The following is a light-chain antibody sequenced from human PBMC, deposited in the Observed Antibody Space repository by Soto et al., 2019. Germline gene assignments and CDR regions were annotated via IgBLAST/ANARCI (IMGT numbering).Light chain of an antibody. CDR1: RTIDNY. Sequence: DIQMTQSPSSLSASLGDRVTITCRASRTIDNYLNWYQQKPGRAPELLVYGSSRLESGVPSRFTGGGSGTHFTLTISGLQPEDFATYFCQQSDNTPITFGQGTRLEIK. CDR2: GSS. V-gene: IGKV1-39*01. CDR3: QQSDNTPIT. J-gene: IGKJ5*01.